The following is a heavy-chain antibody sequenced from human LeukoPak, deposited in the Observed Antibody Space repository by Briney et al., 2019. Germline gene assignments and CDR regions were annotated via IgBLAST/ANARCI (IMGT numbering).Heavy chain of an antibody. J-gene: IGHJ5*02. CDR2: ISAYNGNT. D-gene: IGHD1-26*01. Sequence: ASVKVSCRASGYTFTSYGISWVRQAPGQGLEWMGWISAYNGNTNYAQKLQGRVTMTTDTSTSTAYTELRSLRSDDTAVYYCARPWELGWFDPWGQGTLVTVSS. CDR3: ARPWELGWFDP. V-gene: IGHV1-18*01. CDR1: GYTFTSYG.